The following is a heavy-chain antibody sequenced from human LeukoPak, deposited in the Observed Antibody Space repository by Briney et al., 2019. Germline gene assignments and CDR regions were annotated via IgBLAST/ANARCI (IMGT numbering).Heavy chain of an antibody. V-gene: IGHV3-30*02. CDR3: AKDLLRDRWFGES. Sequence: GGSLRLSCAASGFTFSSYGMHWVRQAPDKGLEWVAFIRYEGSSKYYADSVKGRFTISRDNSKNTLYLQMDSLRPEDTAMYYCAKDLLRDRWFGESWGQGTLVTVSS. CDR1: GFTFSSYG. CDR2: IRYEGSSK. D-gene: IGHD3-10*01. J-gene: IGHJ5*02.